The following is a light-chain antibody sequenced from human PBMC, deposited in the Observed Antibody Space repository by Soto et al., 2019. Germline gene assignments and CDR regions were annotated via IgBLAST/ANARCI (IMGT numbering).Light chain of an antibody. CDR1: QSVGIN. CDR3: QQYDNWPPAYT. J-gene: IGKJ2*01. V-gene: IGKV3-15*01. Sequence: EIVMAQSPATLSVSPGERATLSCRASQSVGINLAWYQQKPGQAPRLLIYDASTRATGIPARFSGSGSGTEFTLTINSLQSEDFAVYFCQQYDNWPPAYTFGQGTKLEIK. CDR2: DAS.